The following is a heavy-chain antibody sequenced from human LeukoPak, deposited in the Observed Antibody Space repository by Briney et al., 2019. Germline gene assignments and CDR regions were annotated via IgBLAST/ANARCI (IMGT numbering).Heavy chain of an antibody. V-gene: IGHV3-7*03. D-gene: IGHD3-9*01. J-gene: IGHJ4*02. CDR3: VRLPTLYYDILTGYHDY. CDR1: GFTFSNYW. Sequence: GGSLRLSCGASGFTFSNYWMSWVRQAPGKGLEWVINISQDGSGKNYADSVEGRFTISKDNAKNSLYLQMNSLRAEDTAVYYCVRLPTLYYDILTGYHDYWGQETLVTVSS. CDR2: ISQDGSGK.